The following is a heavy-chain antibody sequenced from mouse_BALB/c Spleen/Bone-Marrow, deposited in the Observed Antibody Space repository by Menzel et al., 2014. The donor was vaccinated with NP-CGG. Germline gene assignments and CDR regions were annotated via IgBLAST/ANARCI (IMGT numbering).Heavy chain of an antibody. D-gene: IGHD1-1*01. J-gene: IGHJ4*01. CDR3: ARGGITTVVPYSMDY. Sequence: QVQLKQSGAELVRSGTSEKVSCKASGYAFTTYLLEWVKQRPGQGLEWIGVIDPRSGGTDYNEKFKGKAPLTADKTSSTAFMQLNSRASGDSAVYFCARGGITTVVPYSMDYWGQGTSVTVSS. CDR1: GYAFTTYL. V-gene: IGHV1-54*01. CDR2: IDPRSGGT.